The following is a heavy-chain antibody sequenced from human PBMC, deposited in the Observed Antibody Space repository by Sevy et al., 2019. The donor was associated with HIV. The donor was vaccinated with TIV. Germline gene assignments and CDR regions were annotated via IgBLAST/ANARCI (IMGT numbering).Heavy chain of an antibody. CDR2: IYSGGST. Sequence: GGSLRLSCAASGFTVSSNYMSWVRQAPGKGLEWVSVIYSGGSTYYADSVKGRFSISRSNAKNTLYLQMNSMRAEDTDVYYCERGGGMVRGVIIYYGMDVWGQGTTVTVSS. V-gene: IGHV3-53*01. J-gene: IGHJ6*02. D-gene: IGHD3-10*01. CDR3: ERGGGMVRGVIIYYGMDV. CDR1: GFTVSSNY.